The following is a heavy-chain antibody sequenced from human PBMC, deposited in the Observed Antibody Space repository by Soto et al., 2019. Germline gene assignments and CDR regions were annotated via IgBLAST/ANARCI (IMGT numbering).Heavy chain of an antibody. CDR1: GFTFSSYW. CDR3: ASAARLYHGDYLGY. D-gene: IGHD4-17*01. CDR2: IKHDGSDK. Sequence: EVQLVESGGGLVQPGGSLRLSCAGSGFTFSSYWMSWVRLAPGKGLEWVANIKHDGSDKYYVDSVKGRFTISRDNAKNSLYLHMNILRAEDTAVYYCASAARLYHGDYLGYWGQGTLVTVSS. V-gene: IGHV3-7*01. J-gene: IGHJ4*02.